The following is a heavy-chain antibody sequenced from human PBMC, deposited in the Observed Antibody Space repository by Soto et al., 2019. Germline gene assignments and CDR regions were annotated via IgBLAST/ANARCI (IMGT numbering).Heavy chain of an antibody. CDR1: SGSIGTTNW. CDR2: IFHSGNT. D-gene: IGHD2-8*01. J-gene: IGHJ6*02. V-gene: IGHV4-4*02. Sequence: QVQLQESGPGLVKPSGTLSLTCAVSSGSIGTTNWWRWVRQAPGKGLEWIGEIFHSGNTYYNPAQASRATTSVDTSKNLFPLNLRSVTAAETAVYYGARRTWGIDVWGQGTTVTVSS. CDR3: ARRTWGIDV.